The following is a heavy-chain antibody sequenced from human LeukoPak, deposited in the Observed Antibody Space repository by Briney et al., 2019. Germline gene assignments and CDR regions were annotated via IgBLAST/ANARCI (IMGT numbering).Heavy chain of an antibody. D-gene: IGHD3-22*01. CDR1: GFTFSNAW. J-gene: IGHJ4*02. V-gene: IGHV3-15*07. CDR2: IKSKTDGGTT. Sequence: GGSLRLSCAASGFTFSNAWMNWVRQAPGKGLEWVGRIKSKTDGGTTDYAAPVKGRFTISRDDSKNTLYLQMDSLKTEDTAVYYCSTTYYYDSSEGYWGQGTLVTVSS. CDR3: STTYYYDSSEGY.